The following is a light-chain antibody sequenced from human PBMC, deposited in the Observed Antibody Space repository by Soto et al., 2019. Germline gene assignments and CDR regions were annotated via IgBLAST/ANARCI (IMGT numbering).Light chain of an antibody. CDR2: GAS. V-gene: IGKV3-15*01. J-gene: IGKJ1*01. CDR1: QSVTST. CDR3: QQYNNLWT. Sequence: EIVLTQSPGTLSLSPGERATLSCRASQSVTSTFLAWFQHKPGQAPRLLIYGASTRATGIPARFSGSGSGTEFTLTISSLQSEDLAVYYCQQYNNLWTFGQGTKVDIK.